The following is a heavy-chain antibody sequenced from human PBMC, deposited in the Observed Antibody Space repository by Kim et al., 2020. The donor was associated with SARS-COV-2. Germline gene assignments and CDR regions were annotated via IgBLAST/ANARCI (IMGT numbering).Heavy chain of an antibody. V-gene: IGHV3-30*04. CDR1: GFTFSSYA. CDR2: ISYDGSNK. J-gene: IGHJ4*02. CDR3: ARDSTYGSGSYYNYGAY. Sequence: GGSLRLSCAASGFTFSSYAMHWVRQAPGKGLEWVAVISYDGSNKYYADSVKGRFTISRDNSKNTLYLQMNSLRAEDTAVYYCARDSTYGSGSYYNYGAYWGQGTLVTVSS. D-gene: IGHD3-10*01.